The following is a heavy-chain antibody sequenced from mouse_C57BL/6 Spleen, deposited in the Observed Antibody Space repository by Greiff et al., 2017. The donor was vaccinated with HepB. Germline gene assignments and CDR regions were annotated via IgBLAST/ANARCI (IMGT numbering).Heavy chain of an antibody. CDR2: IDPETGGT. J-gene: IGHJ4*01. CDR1: GYTFTDYE. CDR3: TRRAVGAMDY. D-gene: IGHD1-1*01. Sequence: VRLQQSGAELVRPGASVTLSCKASGYTFTDYEMHWVKQTPVHGLEWIGAIDPETGGTAYNQKFKGKAILTADKSSSTAYMELRSLTSEDSAFYYCTRRAVGAMDYWGQGTSVTVSS. V-gene: IGHV1-15*01.